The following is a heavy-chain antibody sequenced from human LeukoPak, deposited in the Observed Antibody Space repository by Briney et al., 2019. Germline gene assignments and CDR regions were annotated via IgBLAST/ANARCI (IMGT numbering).Heavy chain of an antibody. Sequence: GGSLRLSCAASEFTFSTYGMHWVRQAPGKGLEWLAVISYDGSYKFYADSVKGRFTISRDNSKSTLYLQMNSLRAEDTAVYYCAKDRYSGLNTIDYWGQGTLVTVSS. CDR3: AKDRYSGLNTIDY. D-gene: IGHD6-13*01. CDR1: EFTFSTYG. J-gene: IGHJ4*02. V-gene: IGHV3-30*18. CDR2: ISYDGSYK.